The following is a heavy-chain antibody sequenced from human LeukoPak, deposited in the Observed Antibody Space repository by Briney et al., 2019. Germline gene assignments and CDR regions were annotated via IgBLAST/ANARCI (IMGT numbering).Heavy chain of an antibody. J-gene: IGHJ3*02. CDR1: GFTFSDYY. CDR3: ARVDTAMVIAFDI. D-gene: IGHD5-18*01. V-gene: IGHV3-11*01. CDR2: ISSSGSTI. Sequence: GGSLRLSCAASGFTFSDYYMSWIRQAPGKGLEWVSYISSSGSTIYYADSVKGRFTISRDNAKNSLYLQMNSLRAEDMAVYYCARVDTAMVIAFDIWGQGTMVTVSS.